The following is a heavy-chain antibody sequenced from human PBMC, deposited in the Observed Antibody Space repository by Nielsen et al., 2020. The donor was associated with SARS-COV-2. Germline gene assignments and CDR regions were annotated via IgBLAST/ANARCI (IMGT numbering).Heavy chain of an antibody. V-gene: IGHV3-11*03. D-gene: IGHD6-13*01. CDR3: AGGYTSTWYYYRFDT. CDR1: GFTFSDYY. Sequence: GESLKISCAASGFTFSDYYMGWIRQAPGKGLEWISYISTDNIYTNYADSVRGRFTISRDNAKNSLHLQMNSLRAEDTAVYYCAGGYTSTWYYYRFDTWGQGTLVTVSS. CDR2: ISTDNIYT. J-gene: IGHJ4*02.